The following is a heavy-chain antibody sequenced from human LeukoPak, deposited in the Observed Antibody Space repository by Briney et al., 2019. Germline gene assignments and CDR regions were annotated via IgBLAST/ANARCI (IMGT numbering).Heavy chain of an antibody. CDR3: AREEGALLSDYMDV. CDR2: IYTSGST. J-gene: IGHJ6*03. Sequence: SETLSLTCTVSGGSISSGSYYWSCIRQPAGKGLEWIGRIYTSGSTNYNPSLKSRVTISVDTSKNQFSLKLSSVTAADTAVYYCAREEGALLSDYMDVWGKGTTVTVSS. CDR1: GGSISSGSYY. D-gene: IGHD2-2*01. V-gene: IGHV4-61*02.